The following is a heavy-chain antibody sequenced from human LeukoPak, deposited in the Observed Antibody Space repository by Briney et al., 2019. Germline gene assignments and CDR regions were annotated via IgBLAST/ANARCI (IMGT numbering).Heavy chain of an antibody. D-gene: IGHD3-3*01. CDR1: GYTFTSYD. CDR2: MNPNSGNT. V-gene: IGHV1-8*01. Sequence: ASVKVSCKASGYTFTSYDINWVRQATGQGLEWMGWMNPNSGNTGYAQKLQGRVTMTRNTSISTAYMELSSLRSEDTAVYYCARGPHRHYDFWSGYYSVLYFQHWGQGTLVTVSS. J-gene: IGHJ1*01. CDR3: ARGPHRHYDFWSGYYSVLYFQH.